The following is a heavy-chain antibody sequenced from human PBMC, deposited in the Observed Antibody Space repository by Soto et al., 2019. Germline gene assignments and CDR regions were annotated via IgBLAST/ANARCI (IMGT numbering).Heavy chain of an antibody. D-gene: IGHD1-26*01. CDR3: ARTVGAAYYFDF. Sequence: QVQLQESGPGLVKPSETLSLTCTASGDSMTKYYWSWIRQPAGKGLEWIGRIYTSGSTNYNPSLKSRVTMSIDTSNNHFSLKLKSVTAADTAVYYCARTVGAAYYFDFWGQGALVTVSS. J-gene: IGHJ4*02. CDR2: IYTSGST. V-gene: IGHV4-4*07. CDR1: GDSMTKYY.